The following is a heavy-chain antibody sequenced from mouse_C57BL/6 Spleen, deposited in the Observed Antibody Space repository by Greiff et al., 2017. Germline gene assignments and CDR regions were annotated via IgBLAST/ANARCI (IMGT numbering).Heavy chain of an antibody. CDR2: ISSGGNYT. Sequence: EVKLLESGGDLVKPGGSLKLSCAASGFTFSSYGMSWVRQTPDKRLEWVATISSGGNYTYYPDSVKGRFTISRYNAKNTLYLQMRSLKSEDTAMYYCARQKGTTTVVRYFDVWGTGTTVTVSS. V-gene: IGHV5-6*01. J-gene: IGHJ1*03. D-gene: IGHD1-1*01. CDR1: GFTFSSYG. CDR3: ARQKGTTTVVRYFDV.